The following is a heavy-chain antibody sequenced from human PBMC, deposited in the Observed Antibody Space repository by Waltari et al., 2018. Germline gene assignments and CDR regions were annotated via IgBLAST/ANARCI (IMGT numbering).Heavy chain of an antibody. CDR3: ARDVDSNPEGTY. J-gene: IGHJ4*02. CDR2: ISGRSERR. D-gene: IGHD1-1*01. V-gene: IGHV3-23*01. Sequence: EVHLLESGGGLVQPGGSLRLSCAASGFTFSRYAMNWVRQAPGKGLEWGSSISGRSERRNYADSVKGRFTMYRDNSKNTLYLQMDGLRDEDTAVYYCARDVDSNPEGTYWGQGTLVTVSS. CDR1: GFTFSRYA.